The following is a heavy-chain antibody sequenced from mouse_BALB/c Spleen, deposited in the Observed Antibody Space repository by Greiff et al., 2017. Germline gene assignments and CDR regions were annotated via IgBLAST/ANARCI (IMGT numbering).Heavy chain of an antibody. D-gene: IGHD1-1*01. J-gene: IGHJ3*01. V-gene: IGHV3-8*02. Sequence: EVKLQESGPSLVKPSQTLSLTCSVTGDSITSGYWNWIRKFPGNKLEYMGYISYSGSTYYNPSLKSRISITRDTSKNQYYLQLNSVTTEDTATYYCARYYYGSRAWFAYWGQGTLVTVSA. CDR3: ARYYYGSRAWFAY. CDR2: ISYSGST. CDR1: GDSITSGY.